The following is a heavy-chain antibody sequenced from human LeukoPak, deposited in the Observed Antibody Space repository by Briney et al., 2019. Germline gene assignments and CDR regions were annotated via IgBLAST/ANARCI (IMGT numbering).Heavy chain of an antibody. CDR1: QFTFSSYA. D-gene: IGHD5-24*01. V-gene: IGHV3-23*01. CDR3: AKSGYNRFDY. CDR2: ISSIGGST. J-gene: IGHJ4*02. Sequence: PTGGSLRLSCAASQFTFSSYAMSWVRQAPGKGLEWVSGISSIGGSTVYADSVQGRFTISRDNSKNALYLQMNSLRAEDTAVYYCAKSGYNRFDYWGQGTLVTVSS.